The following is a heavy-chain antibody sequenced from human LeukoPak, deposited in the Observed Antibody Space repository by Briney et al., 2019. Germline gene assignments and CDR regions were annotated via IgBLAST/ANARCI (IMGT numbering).Heavy chain of an antibody. D-gene: IGHD2-8*01. CDR1: GYTFTSYY. V-gene: IGHV1-69*05. CDR3: ATSPEVYGTYYFDY. CDR2: IIPIFGTA. J-gene: IGHJ4*02. Sequence: SVKVSCKASGYTFTSYYMHWVRQAPGQGLEWMGRIIPIFGTANYAQKFQGRVTITTDESTSTAYMELSSLRSEDTAVYYCATSPEVYGTYYFDYWGQGTLVTVSS.